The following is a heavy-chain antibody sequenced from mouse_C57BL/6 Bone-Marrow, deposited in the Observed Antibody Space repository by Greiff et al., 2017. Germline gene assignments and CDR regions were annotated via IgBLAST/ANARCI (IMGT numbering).Heavy chain of an antibody. CDR2: ISSGGSYT. J-gene: IGHJ2*01. Sequence: EVKLVESGGDLVKPGGSLKLSCAASGFTFSSYGMSWVRQTPDTRLEWVATISSGGSYTYYPDSVKGRFTISRDNAKNTLYLQMSSLKSEDTAMYYGARRPQTAQASFDYWGQGTTLTVSS. D-gene: IGHD3-2*02. V-gene: IGHV5-6*02. CDR1: GFTFSSYG. CDR3: ARRPQTAQASFDY.